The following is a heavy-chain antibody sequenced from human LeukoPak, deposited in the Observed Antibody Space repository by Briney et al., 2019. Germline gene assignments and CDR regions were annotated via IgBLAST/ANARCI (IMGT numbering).Heavy chain of an antibody. Sequence: GGSLRLSCAASGFTFSSYAMSWVRQAPGKGLECISGFSGSGGSTYYSDSVKGRFTISRDNSKNTLYLQMNSLRAEDTAVYYCARRAGAYSHPYDYWGQGTLVTVSS. V-gene: IGHV3-23*01. J-gene: IGHJ4*02. CDR2: FSGSGGST. CDR3: ARRAGAYSHPYDY. D-gene: IGHD4/OR15-4a*01. CDR1: GFTFSSYA.